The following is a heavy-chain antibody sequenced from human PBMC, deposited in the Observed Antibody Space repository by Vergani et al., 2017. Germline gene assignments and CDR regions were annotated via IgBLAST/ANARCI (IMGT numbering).Heavy chain of an antibody. CDR3: ARELYYDSSGYLDY. Sequence: QVQLVQSGAEVKKPGSSVKVSCKASGGTFSSYTISWVRQAPGQGLEWMGRIIPILGIANYAQKFQGRVTITADKSTSTAYMELSSLRSEDTAVYYCARELYYDSSGYLDYWGQGTLVTVSS. J-gene: IGHJ4*02. D-gene: IGHD3-22*01. CDR1: GGTFSSYT. V-gene: IGHV1-69*09. CDR2: IIPILGIA.